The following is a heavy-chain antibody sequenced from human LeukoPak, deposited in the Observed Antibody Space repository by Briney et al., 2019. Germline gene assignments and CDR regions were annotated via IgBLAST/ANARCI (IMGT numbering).Heavy chain of an antibody. CDR3: ARGRLDTAIFDY. CDR2: FSGSGGIT. D-gene: IGHD5-18*01. CDR1: GFTFSNYA. Sequence: GGSLRLSCAASGFTFSNYAMSWVRQAPGKGLEWVSGFSGSGGITYYADSVKGRFTISRDNAKNSLYLQMNSLRAEDTAVYYCARGRLDTAIFDYWGQGTLVTVSS. J-gene: IGHJ4*02. V-gene: IGHV3-23*01.